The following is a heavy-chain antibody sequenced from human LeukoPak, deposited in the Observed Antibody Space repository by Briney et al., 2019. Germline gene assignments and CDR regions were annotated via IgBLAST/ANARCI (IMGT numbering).Heavy chain of an antibody. V-gene: IGHV3-21*01. J-gene: IGHJ4*02. CDR2: ISSGSHYI. CDR3: TRDLSSGMPGGFDY. D-gene: IGHD2-2*01. Sequence: GGSLRLSCAASGFTYRRYSMNWVRQAPGKGLEWVATISSGSHYIYHADSVRGRFTISRDNVRNSLYLQMDSLRPEDTSVYYCTRDLSSGMPGGFDYRGQGILVTVSS. CDR1: GFTYRRYS.